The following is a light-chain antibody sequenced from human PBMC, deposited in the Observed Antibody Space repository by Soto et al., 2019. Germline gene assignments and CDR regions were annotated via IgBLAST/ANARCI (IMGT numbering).Light chain of an antibody. J-gene: IGLJ1*01. CDR1: SSNIGSNY. CDR3: AAWDDSLSGYV. V-gene: IGLV1-47*01. Sequence: QSVLTQPPSASGTPGQRLTISCSGSSSNIGSNYVYWYQQLPGTAPKLLIYRNNQRPSGVPDRFSGSKSGTSASLAISGLRSEDETDYYCAAWDDSLSGYVFGTGTK. CDR2: RNN.